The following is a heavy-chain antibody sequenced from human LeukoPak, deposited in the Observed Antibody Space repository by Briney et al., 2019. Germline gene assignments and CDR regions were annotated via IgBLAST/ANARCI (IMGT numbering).Heavy chain of an antibody. J-gene: IGHJ3*02. CDR3: ARLKGPRGDAFDI. Sequence: SETLSLTCSVSGGSISSNSYYWGWIRQPPGKGLEWVGSIYYTGRTYYNPSLKSRVTMSLDASNNHFSLRLYSVTAANTAVYYCARLKGPRGDAFDIWGQGTMVTVSS. CDR2: IYYTGRT. D-gene: IGHD3-10*01. V-gene: IGHV4-39*07. CDR1: GGSISSNSYY.